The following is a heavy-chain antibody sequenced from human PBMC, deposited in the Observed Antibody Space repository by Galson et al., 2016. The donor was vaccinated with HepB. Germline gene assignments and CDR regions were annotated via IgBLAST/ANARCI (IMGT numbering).Heavy chain of an antibody. V-gene: IGHV1-69*10. D-gene: IGHD3-9*01. CDR1: GGTFRRYT. CDR3: ARDAEGLTIGALGHFDY. CDR2: IIPALDIT. Sequence: SVKVSCKASGGTFRRYTFSWVRQAPGQGPQWMGRIIPALDITIYAQKFQGRATITADKSTTTVYMELTGLTSEDTAIYYCARDAEGLTIGALGHFDYWGRGTQITVSS. J-gene: IGHJ4*02.